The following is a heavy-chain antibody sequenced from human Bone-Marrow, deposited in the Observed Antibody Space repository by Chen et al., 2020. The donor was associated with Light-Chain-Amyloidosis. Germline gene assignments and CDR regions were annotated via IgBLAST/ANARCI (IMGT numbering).Heavy chain of an antibody. CDR1: GFTVSSTY. Sequence: EVQLVETGGGLIQPGGSLRLYCAASGFTVSSTYMSWVRQDPGKGLEWVSYISSSGSTIYYADSVKGRFTISRDNAKNSLYLQMNSLRAEDTAVYYCARSCGAQLVHGAFDIWGQGTMVTVSS. D-gene: IGHD6-6*01. J-gene: IGHJ3*02. CDR2: ISSSGSTI. V-gene: IGHV3-48*03. CDR3: ARSCGAQLVHGAFDI.